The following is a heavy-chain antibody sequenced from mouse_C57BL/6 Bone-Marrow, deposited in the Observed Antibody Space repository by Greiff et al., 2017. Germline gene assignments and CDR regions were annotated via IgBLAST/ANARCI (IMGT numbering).Heavy chain of an antibody. J-gene: IGHJ3*01. CDR2: INPGSGGT. V-gene: IGHV1-54*01. CDR3: ARSKNWDSWFAY. D-gene: IGHD4-1*01. CDR1: GYAFTNYL. Sequence: VQLQQSGAELVRPGTSVKVSCKASGYAFTNYLIEWVKQRPGQGLEWIGVINPGSGGTNYNEKFKGKATLTEDKSSSTAYMQLSSLTSEVSAVYYGARSKNWDSWFAYWGQGTMVTVSA.